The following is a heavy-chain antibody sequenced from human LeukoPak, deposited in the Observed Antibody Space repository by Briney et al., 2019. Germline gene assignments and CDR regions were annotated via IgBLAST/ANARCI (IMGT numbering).Heavy chain of an antibody. CDR1: GESFSGNF. CDR3: ARYYDRTGFDY. D-gene: IGHD3-16*01. CDR2: IYYSGST. J-gene: IGHJ4*02. Sequence: PSETLSLTCAVSGESFSGNFWTWIRQSPGKGLEWVGYIYYSGSTNYNPSLKSRVTISIHTSRNQFSLMLSSVTAADTAMYYCARYYDRTGFDYWGQGTLVTVSS. V-gene: IGHV4-59*08.